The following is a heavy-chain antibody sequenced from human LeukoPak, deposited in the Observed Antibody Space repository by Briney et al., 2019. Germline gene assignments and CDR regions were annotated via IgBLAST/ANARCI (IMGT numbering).Heavy chain of an antibody. V-gene: IGHV3-7*01. D-gene: IGHD3-22*01. CDR3: ARDRALYDSRRGYYYTEDDY. CDR1: GFTFSSYW. Sequence: GSLRLSCAASGFTFSSYWMTWVRQAPGKGLEWVANIKQDGSEKYYVDSVRGRFSISRDNAKSSLYLQMNTLRADDTAVYYCARDRALYDSRRGYYYTEDDYWGQGTLVTVSS. CDR2: IKQDGSEK. J-gene: IGHJ4*02.